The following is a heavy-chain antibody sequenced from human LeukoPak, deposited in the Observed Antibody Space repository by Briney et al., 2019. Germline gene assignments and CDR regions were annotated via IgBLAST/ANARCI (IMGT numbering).Heavy chain of an antibody. CDR2: INAYNGNT. Sequence: ASVKVSCKASGYTFTSYGISWVRQAPGQGLEWMGWINAYNGNTNYAQKLQGRVTMTTDTSTSTAYMELRSLRSDDTAVYYCARPNYYDSSGLNWFDPWGQGTLVTVSS. V-gene: IGHV1-18*01. J-gene: IGHJ5*02. CDR3: ARPNYYDSSGLNWFDP. D-gene: IGHD3-22*01. CDR1: GYTFTSYG.